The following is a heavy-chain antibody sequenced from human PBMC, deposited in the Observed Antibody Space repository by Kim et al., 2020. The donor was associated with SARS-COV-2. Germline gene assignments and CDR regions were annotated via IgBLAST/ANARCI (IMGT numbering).Heavy chain of an antibody. CDR3: ARRITMVRGVITWAFDI. J-gene: IGHJ3*02. CDR1: GGSISSSSYY. D-gene: IGHD3-10*01. V-gene: IGHV4-39*01. CDR2: IYYSGST. Sequence: SETLSLTCTVSGGSISSSSYYWGWIRQPPGKGLEWIGSIYYSGSTYYNPSLKSRVTISVDTSKNQFSLKLSSVTAADTAVYYCARRITMVRGVITWAFDIWGQGTMVTVSS.